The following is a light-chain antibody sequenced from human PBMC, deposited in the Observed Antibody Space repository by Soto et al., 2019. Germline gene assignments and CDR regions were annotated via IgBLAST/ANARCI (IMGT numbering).Light chain of an antibody. J-gene: IGKJ1*01. CDR1: QSVSSSY. CDR2: GAS. Sequence: EIVLTQSPGTLSLSPGERATLSCRASQSVSSSYLAWYQQKPGQAPRLLIYGASSRATGIPDRFSGSGSWKDFTLTISRLEPEDFAVYYCQQYGSSPSTFGQGTKVDIK. CDR3: QQYGSSPST. V-gene: IGKV3-20*01.